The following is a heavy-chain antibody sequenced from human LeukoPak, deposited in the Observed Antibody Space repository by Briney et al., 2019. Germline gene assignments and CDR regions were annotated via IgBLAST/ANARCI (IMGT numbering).Heavy chain of an antibody. CDR2: MSTSGNS. CDR3: ARESGSMRWFVP. J-gene: IGHJ5*02. Sequence: SETLSLTCTVSGGSISGYYWSWIRQPAGKGLEWIGRMSTSGNSNYIPSLVSRVTMSVDTSKNQFSLNLSSVTAADTAVYYCARESGSMRWFVPWGQGTLVTVSS. V-gene: IGHV4-4*07. CDR1: GGSISGYY. D-gene: IGHD6-25*01.